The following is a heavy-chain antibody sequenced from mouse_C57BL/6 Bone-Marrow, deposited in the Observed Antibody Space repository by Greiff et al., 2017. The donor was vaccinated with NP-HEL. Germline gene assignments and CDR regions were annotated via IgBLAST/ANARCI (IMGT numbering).Heavy chain of an antibody. Sequence: VKLVESGPGLVAPSQSLSITCTVSGFSLTSYGVHWVRQPPGKGLEWLVVIWSDGSTTYNSAPKSRRSISKDNSKSKVFLKMNSLQTDDTAMYYCARHEDGYYGGFAYWGQGTLVTVSA. CDR3: ARHEDGYYGGFAY. J-gene: IGHJ3*01. D-gene: IGHD2-3*01. V-gene: IGHV2-6-1*01. CDR2: IWSDGST. CDR1: GFSLTSYG.